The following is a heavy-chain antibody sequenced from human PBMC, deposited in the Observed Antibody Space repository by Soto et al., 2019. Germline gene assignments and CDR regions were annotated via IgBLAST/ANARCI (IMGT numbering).Heavy chain of an antibody. D-gene: IGHD3-16*02. CDR1: GGSISSSKW. V-gene: IGHV4-4*02. CDR3: ARHTFGGVIVISAWFDP. J-gene: IGHJ5*02. Sequence: SQTLSLTCAVSGGSISSSKWWSCVRQPPGKGLEWIGEIYHSGSTNYNPSLKSRVTISVDKSKNQFSLKLSSVTAADTAVYYCARHTFGGVIVISAWFDPWGQGTLVTVSP. CDR2: IYHSGST.